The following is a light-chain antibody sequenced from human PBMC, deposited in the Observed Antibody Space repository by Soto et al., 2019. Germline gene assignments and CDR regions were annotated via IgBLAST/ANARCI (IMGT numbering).Light chain of an antibody. CDR3: AAWDDSLMGVV. CDR2: SNN. CDR1: NSNIGSNT. J-gene: IGLJ3*02. Sequence: QSVLTQPPSASGTPGQRVTISCSGRNSNIGSNTVNWYQQVPGTAPKLLMYSNNLRPSGVPDRFSGSKSGTSASLAISGLQSEDEADYYCAAWDDSLMGVVFGGGTKLTVL. V-gene: IGLV1-44*01.